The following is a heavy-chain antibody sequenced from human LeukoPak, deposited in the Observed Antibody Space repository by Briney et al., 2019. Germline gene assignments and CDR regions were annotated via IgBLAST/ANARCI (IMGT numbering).Heavy chain of an antibody. CDR2: TSNDETKR. CDR1: GFAFSTYV. CDR3: ARGVVAVAAIDY. V-gene: IGHV3-30*03. Sequence: GGSLRLSCAASGFAFSTYVMHWVRQAPGKGLEWVAITSNDETKRFYADSVKGRFTISRDNSKNTLHLHMNSLRVEDTAVYYCARGVVAVAAIDYWGQGILVTDSS. J-gene: IGHJ4*02. D-gene: IGHD2-15*01.